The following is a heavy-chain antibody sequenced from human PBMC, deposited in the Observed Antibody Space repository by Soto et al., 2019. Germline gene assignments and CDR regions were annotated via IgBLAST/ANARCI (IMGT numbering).Heavy chain of an antibody. CDR1: GFTFSSYS. V-gene: IGHV3-21*01. J-gene: IGHJ4*02. Sequence: PGGSVRLSCAASGFTFSSYSVIWVRQAPGKGLEWVSSISSGSSYIYYADSVKGRFTISRDNAKSSLFLQMNSLRADDTAVYYCARVPMDYYDSSGYLDYWGQGTLVTVSS. CDR3: ARVPMDYYDSSGYLDY. CDR2: ISSGSSYI. D-gene: IGHD3-22*01.